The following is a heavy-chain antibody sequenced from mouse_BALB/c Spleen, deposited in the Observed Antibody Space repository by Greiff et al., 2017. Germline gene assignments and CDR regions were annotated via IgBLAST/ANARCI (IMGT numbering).Heavy chain of an antibody. D-gene: IGHD1-1*01. Sequence: EVMLVESGGGLVQPGGSMKLSCAASGFTFSNYWMNWVRQSPEKGLEWVAEIRLKSNNYATHYAESVKGRFTISRDDSKSSVYLQMNNLRAEDTGIYYCTRDTTVVAPHAMDYWGQGTSVTVSS. V-gene: IGHV6-6*02. J-gene: IGHJ4*01. CDR1: GFTFSNYW. CDR2: IRLKSNNYAT. CDR3: TRDTTVVAPHAMDY.